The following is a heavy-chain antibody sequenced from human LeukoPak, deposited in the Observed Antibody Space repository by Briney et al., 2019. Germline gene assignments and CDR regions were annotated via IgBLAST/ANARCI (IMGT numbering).Heavy chain of an antibody. Sequence: PGGSLRLSCAASGFTFSSYAMSWVRQASGKGLEWVSGISGSGGSTYYADSVKGRFTISRDNSKNTLYLQMNSLRAEDTAVYYCAKDLHYYDSSGYYHEGYWGQGTLVSVSS. CDR2: ISGSGGST. CDR3: AKDLHYYDSSGYYHEGY. J-gene: IGHJ4*02. CDR1: GFTFSSYA. D-gene: IGHD3-22*01. V-gene: IGHV3-23*01.